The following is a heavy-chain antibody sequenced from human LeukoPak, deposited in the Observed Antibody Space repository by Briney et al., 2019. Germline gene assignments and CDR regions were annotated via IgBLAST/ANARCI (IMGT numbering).Heavy chain of an antibody. D-gene: IGHD1-26*01. CDR2: IYYSRTT. Sequence: SETLSLTSTVSGGSITSYYWSWIRHPPQNGLDWSGYIYYSRTTNYNPSLKSRVTMSVDTSKNQFSLKLSSVTAADTAVYYCARLSGSQTTPYWGQGTLVTVSS. CDR1: GGSITSYY. J-gene: IGHJ4*02. V-gene: IGHV4-59*08. CDR3: ARLSGSQTTPY.